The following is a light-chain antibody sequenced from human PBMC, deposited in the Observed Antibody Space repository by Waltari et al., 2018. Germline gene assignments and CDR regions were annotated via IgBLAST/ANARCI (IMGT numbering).Light chain of an antibody. CDR1: QGVSSSY. J-gene: IGKJ2*01. CDR3: LHYGRLVYT. Sequence: EIVLTQSPGTLSLSPGERAALSCRASQGVSSSYLAWYQQKPGQAPRLLIYGASTRPTGIPDRFSGSTSGTDFTLTISRLEPEDFAVYYCLHYGRLVYTFGQGTKLEIK. CDR2: GAS. V-gene: IGKV3-20*01.